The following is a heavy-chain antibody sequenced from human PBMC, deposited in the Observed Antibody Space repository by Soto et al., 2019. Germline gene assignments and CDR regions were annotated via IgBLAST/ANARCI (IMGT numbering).Heavy chain of an antibody. D-gene: IGHD3-10*01. V-gene: IGHV3-23*01. CDR1: GFTFSSYA. Sequence: GSLRLSCAASGFTFSSYAMSWVRQAPGKGLEWVSAISGSGGSTYYADSVKGRFTISRDNSKNTLYLQMNSLRAEDTAVYYCAKVLLSRPGAPITMVRGPIDYWGQGTLVTVSS. J-gene: IGHJ4*02. CDR3: AKVLLSRPGAPITMVRGPIDY. CDR2: ISGSGGST.